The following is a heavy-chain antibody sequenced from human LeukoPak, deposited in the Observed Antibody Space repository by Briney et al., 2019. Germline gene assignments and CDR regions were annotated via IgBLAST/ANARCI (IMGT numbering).Heavy chain of an antibody. Sequence: PGGSLRLSRAASGFTFSSYAMSWVRQAPGKGLEWVSAISGSGGSTYYADSVKGRFTISRDNSKNTLHLQMNSLRAEDTAVYYCANYCSGGSCYLSRFDYWGQGTLVTVSS. CDR2: ISGSGGST. CDR1: GFTFSSYA. J-gene: IGHJ4*02. CDR3: ANYCSGGSCYLSRFDY. D-gene: IGHD2-15*01. V-gene: IGHV3-23*01.